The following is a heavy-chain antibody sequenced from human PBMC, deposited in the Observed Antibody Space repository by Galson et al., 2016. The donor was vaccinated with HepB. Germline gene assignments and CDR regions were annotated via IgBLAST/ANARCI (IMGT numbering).Heavy chain of an antibody. D-gene: IGHD2/OR15-2a*01. Sequence: CAASGFRFSEHYMDWVRQAPGKGLEWVGRTRNKVNSYTTEYAASVKGRFTISRDDSKNSLYLQMNSLKTEDTALYYCARPSGKYSGGFDIWGQGTMVTVSS. CDR3: ARPSGKYSGGFDI. CDR2: TRNKVNSYTT. V-gene: IGHV3-72*01. J-gene: IGHJ3*02. CDR1: GFRFSEHY.